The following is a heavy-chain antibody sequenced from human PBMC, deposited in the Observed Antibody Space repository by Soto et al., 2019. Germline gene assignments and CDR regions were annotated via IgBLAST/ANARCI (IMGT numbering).Heavy chain of an antibody. CDR1: GFSLSTSAEG. CDR2: IYWDGDE. J-gene: IGHJ4*02. V-gene: IGHV2-5*02. CDR3: AHGSCTSADCYPNPYLDY. D-gene: IGHD2-2*01. Sequence: QITLKESGPTLVKPTQTLTLTCTFSGFSLSTSAEGVGWIRQPPGKALEWLALIYWDGDERYSPSLKSRLTITKDTSKNQVALIMTNMDPADTATYSCAHGSCTSADCYPNPYLDYWGQGILVTVSS.